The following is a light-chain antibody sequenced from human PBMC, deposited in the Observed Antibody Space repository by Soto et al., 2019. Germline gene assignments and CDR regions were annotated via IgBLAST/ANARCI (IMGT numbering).Light chain of an antibody. V-gene: IGLV2-23*01. CDR2: EGG. Sequence: QSALTQPASVSGSPGQSITISCTGTSSDVGNYNDVSWYQQHPGKAPKLIIYEGGKRPSGISDRFSGSKSGNTASLTISGLQAEDEADYYCCSYAGSFRYVFGSGTKVTVL. CDR1: SSDVGNYND. J-gene: IGLJ1*01. CDR3: CSYAGSFRYV.